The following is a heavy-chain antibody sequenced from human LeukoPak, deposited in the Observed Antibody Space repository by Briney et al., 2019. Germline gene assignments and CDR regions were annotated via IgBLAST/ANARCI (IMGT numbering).Heavy chain of an antibody. Sequence: GGSLRLSCAASGFTFSDYYMSWIRQAPGKGLEWVSYISSSGSTIYYADSVKGRFTISRDNAKNSLYLQMNSLRAEDTAVYYCARPTRGYCSSTSCYDYYYYYYMDVWGKGTTVTVSS. CDR2: ISSSGSTI. CDR1: GFTFSDYY. J-gene: IGHJ6*03. V-gene: IGHV3-11*04. D-gene: IGHD2-2*01. CDR3: ARPTRGYCSSTSCYDYYYYYYMDV.